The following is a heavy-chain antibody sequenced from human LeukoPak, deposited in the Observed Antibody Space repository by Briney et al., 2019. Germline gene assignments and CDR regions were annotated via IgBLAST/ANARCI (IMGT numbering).Heavy chain of an antibody. Sequence: GGSLRLSCAASGFTFSISGMHWVRQAPGKGLEWVAVISYDGSNKYYADSVKGRFTISRDNSKNMLYLQMNSLRAEDTAVYYCAREHYTYGAVGHDALDMWGQGTMVTVSS. CDR1: GFTFSISG. CDR3: AREHYTYGAVGHDALDM. D-gene: IGHD5-18*01. V-gene: IGHV3-30*03. J-gene: IGHJ3*02. CDR2: ISYDGSNK.